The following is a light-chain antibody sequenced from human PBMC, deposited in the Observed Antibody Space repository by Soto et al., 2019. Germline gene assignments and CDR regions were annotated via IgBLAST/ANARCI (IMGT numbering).Light chain of an antibody. CDR1: QGISSY. CDR3: QQLNSYPREFT. CDR2: AAS. V-gene: IGKV1-9*01. Sequence: IQLTQSPSSLSASVGDRVTITCRASQGISSYLAWYQQKPGKAPKLLIYAASTLQSGVPSRFSGSGSGTDFTLTISSLQAEDFATYYCQQLNSYPREFTFGPGTKVDIK. J-gene: IGKJ3*01.